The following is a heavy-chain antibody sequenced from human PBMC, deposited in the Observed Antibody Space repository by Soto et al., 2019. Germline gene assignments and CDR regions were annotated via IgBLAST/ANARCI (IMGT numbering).Heavy chain of an antibody. CDR2: IIPIFGTA. CDR3: ARDPLDLYYYDSSGYYPPQVNFDY. V-gene: IGHV1-69*06. D-gene: IGHD3-22*01. J-gene: IGHJ4*02. Sequence: GASVKVSCKASGGTFSSYAISWLRQAPGQGLEWMGGIIPIFGTANYAQKFQGRVTITADKSTSTAYMELSSLRSEDTAVYYCARDPLDLYYYDSSGYYPPQVNFDYWGQGTLVTVSS. CDR1: GGTFSSYA.